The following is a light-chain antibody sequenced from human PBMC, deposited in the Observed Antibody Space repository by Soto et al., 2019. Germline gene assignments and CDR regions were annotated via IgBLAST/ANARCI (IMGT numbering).Light chain of an antibody. CDR1: QSLDSN. J-gene: IGKJ3*01. CDR3: QQSKSWPFT. CDR2: DAT. V-gene: IGKV3-15*01. Sequence: EIVVTHSPATLSVSPGERATLSCRASQSLDSNLAWYRQKPGQAPRLLIYDATTRATGIPARFSGSGSGTEFTLTISSLQSEDFAIYYCQQSKSWPFTFGPGTKVEIK.